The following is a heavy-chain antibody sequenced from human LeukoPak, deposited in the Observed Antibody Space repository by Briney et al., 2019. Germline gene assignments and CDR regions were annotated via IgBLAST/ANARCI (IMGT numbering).Heavy chain of an antibody. Sequence: GGSLRLSCAASGFTFSSYDMHWVRQATGKGLEWVSAIGTAGDTYYPGSVKGRFTISRENAKNSVYLQMNSLRAGDTAVYYCARDPGEGYFDYWGQGTLVTVSS. CDR1: GFTFSSYD. J-gene: IGHJ4*02. D-gene: IGHD3-10*01. CDR3: ARDPGEGYFDY. CDR2: IGTAGDT. V-gene: IGHV3-13*01.